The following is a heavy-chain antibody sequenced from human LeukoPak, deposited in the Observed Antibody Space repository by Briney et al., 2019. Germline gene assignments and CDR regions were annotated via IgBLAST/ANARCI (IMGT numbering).Heavy chain of an antibody. Sequence: PSETLSLTCTVSGGSISSYYWSWIRQPPGKGLEWIGYIYYSGSTNYNPSLKSRVTISVDTSKNQFSLELSSVTAADTAVYYCARSREGDGFRYFDYWGQGTLVTVSS. CDR3: ARSREGDGFRYFDY. J-gene: IGHJ4*02. D-gene: IGHD5-24*01. CDR1: GGSISSYY. CDR2: IYYSGST. V-gene: IGHV4-59*01.